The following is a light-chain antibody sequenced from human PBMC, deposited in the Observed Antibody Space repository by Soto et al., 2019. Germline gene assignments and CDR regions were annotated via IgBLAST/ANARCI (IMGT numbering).Light chain of an antibody. CDR1: HRVSSY. CDR3: QQYNNWPLT. J-gene: IGKJ4*01. V-gene: IGKV3-15*01. CDR2: GAS. Sequence: EILMTQSPATLSVSPGESATLSCRASHRVSSYLAWYQQKPGQAPRLLIYGASTRATGIPARFSGSGCGTVFTLTISSLQSEDFAVYFCQQYNNWPLTFGGGTKVEIK.